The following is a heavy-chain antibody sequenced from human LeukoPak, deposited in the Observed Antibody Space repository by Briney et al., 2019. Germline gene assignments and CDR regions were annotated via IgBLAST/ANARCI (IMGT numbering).Heavy chain of an antibody. CDR2: ISSSSSYI. CDR3: AGENIAARPYYFDY. J-gene: IGHJ4*02. V-gene: IGHV3-21*01. D-gene: IGHD6-6*01. Sequence: GGSLRLSCAASGFTFSSYSMNWVRQAPGKGLEWVSSISSSSSYIYYADSVKGRFTISRDNAKNSPYLQMNSLRAEDTAVYYCAGENIAARPYYFDYWGQGTLVTVSP. CDR1: GFTFSSYS.